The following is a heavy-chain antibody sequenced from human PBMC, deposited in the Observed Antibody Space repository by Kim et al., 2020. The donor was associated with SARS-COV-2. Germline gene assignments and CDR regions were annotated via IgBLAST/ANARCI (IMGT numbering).Heavy chain of an antibody. J-gene: IGHJ4*02. CDR2: IYYSGST. V-gene: IGHV4-39*07. D-gene: IGHD1-26*01. CDR3: ARVPRRSYPDY. CDR1: GGSISSSSYY. Sequence: SETLSLTCTVSGGSISSSSYYWGWIRQPPGKGLEWIGSIYYSGSTYYNPSLKSRVTISVDTSKNQFSLKLSSVTAADTAVYYCARVPRRSYPDYWGQGTLVTVSS.